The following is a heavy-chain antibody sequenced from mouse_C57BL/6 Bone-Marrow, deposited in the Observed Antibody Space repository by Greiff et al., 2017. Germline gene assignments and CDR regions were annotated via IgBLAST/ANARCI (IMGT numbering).Heavy chain of an antibody. D-gene: IGHD2-12*01. CDR3: ARSDDAGLYYYAMDY. V-gene: IGHV1-18*01. CDR1: GYTFTDYN. CDR2: INPNNGGT. J-gene: IGHJ4*01. Sequence: EVQLVESGPELVKRGASVKIPCKASGYTFTDYNMDWVKQSHGKSLEWIGDINPNNGGTIYNQKFKGKATLTVDKSSSTAYMELRSLTSEDTAVYYCARSDDAGLYYYAMDYWGQGTSVTVSS.